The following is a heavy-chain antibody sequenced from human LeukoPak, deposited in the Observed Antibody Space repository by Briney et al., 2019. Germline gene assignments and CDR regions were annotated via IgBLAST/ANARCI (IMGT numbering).Heavy chain of an antibody. J-gene: IGHJ3*02. CDR1: GGSISSGSYY. CDR3: ARDRSLTNDAFDI. D-gene: IGHD4/OR15-4a*01. V-gene: IGHV4-61*02. Sequence: SQTLSLTCTVSGGSISSGSYYWSWIRQPAGKGLEWIGRIYTSGSTNYNPSLKSRVTMSVDTSKNQFSLKLSSVTAADTAVYYCARDRSLTNDAFDIWGQGTMVTVSS. CDR2: IYTSGST.